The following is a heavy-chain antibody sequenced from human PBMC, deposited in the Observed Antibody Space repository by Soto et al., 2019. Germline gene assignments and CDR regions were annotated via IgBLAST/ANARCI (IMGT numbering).Heavy chain of an antibody. CDR1: GGSISSGGYY. D-gene: IGHD3-3*01. Sequence: SETLSLTCTVSGGSISSGGYYWSWIRQHPGKGLEWIGYIYYSGSTYYNPSLKSRVTISVDTSKNQFSLKLSSVTAADTAVYYCASGVLRFLEWYSFDPWGQGTLVTVS. V-gene: IGHV4-31*03. J-gene: IGHJ5*02. CDR3: ASGVLRFLEWYSFDP. CDR2: IYYSGST.